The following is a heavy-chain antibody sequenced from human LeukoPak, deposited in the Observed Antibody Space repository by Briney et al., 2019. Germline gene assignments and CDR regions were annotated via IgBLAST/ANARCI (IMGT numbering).Heavy chain of an antibody. D-gene: IGHD1-26*01. V-gene: IGHV3-23*01. CDR2: ISGSGATT. Sequence: PGGSLRLSCAASGFTFSSCAMTWVSQAPGKGLEWVSSISGSGATTYYADSVKGRFTISRDNSNNTVYLQMNSLRAEDTAVYYCAKDQSRVGASDPFDSWGQGMQVGVSS. CDR3: AKDQSRVGASDPFDS. CDR1: GFTFSSCA. J-gene: IGHJ4*02.